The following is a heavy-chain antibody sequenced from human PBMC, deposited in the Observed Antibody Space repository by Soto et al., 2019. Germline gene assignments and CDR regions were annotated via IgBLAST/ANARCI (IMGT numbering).Heavy chain of an antibody. Sequence: EVQLVESGGGLVKPGRSLRLSCTASGFTFGDYAMSWFRQAPGKGLEWVGFIRSKAYGGTTEYAASVKGRFTISRDDSKSIAYLQMNSLETVDTAVYYRTRTVTMTRIDAFDIWGQGTMVTVSS. CDR3: TRTVTMTRIDAFDI. J-gene: IGHJ3*02. CDR2: IRSKAYGGTT. D-gene: IGHD3-22*01. CDR1: GFTFGDYA. V-gene: IGHV3-49*05.